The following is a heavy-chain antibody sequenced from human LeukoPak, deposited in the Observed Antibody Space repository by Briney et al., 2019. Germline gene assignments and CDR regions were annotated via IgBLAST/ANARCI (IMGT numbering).Heavy chain of an antibody. V-gene: IGHV3-30*18. Sequence: PGGSLRLSCAASGFTFSSYGMHWVRQAPGKGLEWVAVISYDGSNKYYADSVKGRFTISRDNSNNTLYLQINSLRAEDTAVYYCAKEIATCGGDCYSPFDYWGQGTLVTVSS. CDR3: AKEIATCGGDCYSPFDY. CDR1: GFTFSSYG. CDR2: ISYDGSNK. J-gene: IGHJ4*02. D-gene: IGHD2-21*02.